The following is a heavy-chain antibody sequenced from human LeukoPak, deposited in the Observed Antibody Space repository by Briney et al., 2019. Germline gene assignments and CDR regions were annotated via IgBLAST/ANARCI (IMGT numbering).Heavy chain of an antibody. CDR3: ARDYDGVRGHW. V-gene: IGHV3-7*04. CDR1: GFTFSTYW. CDR2: IKEDGSAK. Sequence: GGSLRLSCAASGFTFSTYWMSWVRQAPGKGLEWVANIKEDGSAKYYVDSVKGRFTISRDNAKNSLYLQMNSLRAEDTAVYYCARDYDGVRGHWWGQGTLVTASS. J-gene: IGHJ4*02. D-gene: IGHD2-8*01.